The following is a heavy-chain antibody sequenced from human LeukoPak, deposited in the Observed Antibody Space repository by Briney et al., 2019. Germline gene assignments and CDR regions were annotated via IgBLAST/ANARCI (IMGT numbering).Heavy chain of an antibody. V-gene: IGHV1-46*01. D-gene: IGHD3-22*01. J-gene: IGHJ4*02. CDR3: ARVDRRYYDSSGYYDY. CDR2: INPSGGST. Sequence: ASVKVSCKASGYTFTSYYMHWVRQAPGQGLEWMGIINPSGGSTSYAQKFQGRVTMTRDTSTSTVYMELSSLRSEDTAVYYCARVDRRYYDSSGYYDYWGQGTLVTVSS. CDR1: GYTFTSYY.